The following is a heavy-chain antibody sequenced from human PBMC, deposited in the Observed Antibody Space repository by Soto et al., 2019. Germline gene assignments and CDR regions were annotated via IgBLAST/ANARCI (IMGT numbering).Heavy chain of an antibody. CDR1: GGSISSSNW. CDR2: TYHSGST. V-gene: IGHV4-4*02. CDR3: ARFNSGNYYEASDI. J-gene: IGHJ3*02. D-gene: IGHD1-26*01. Sequence: SETLSLSCAVSGGSISSSNWWSWVRQPPGKGLEWIGETYHSGSTNYNPSLKSRVTISVDKSKNQFSLKLSSVTAADTAVYYCARFNSGNYYEASDIWRQGPMVTVSS.